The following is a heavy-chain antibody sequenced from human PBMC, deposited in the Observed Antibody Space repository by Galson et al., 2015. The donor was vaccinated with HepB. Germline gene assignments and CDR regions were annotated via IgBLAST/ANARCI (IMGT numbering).Heavy chain of an antibody. J-gene: IGHJ6*02. D-gene: IGHD1-1*01. CDR2: FSGYDGST. CDR3: ARDSRLELRLNNYFSYGMDV. CDR1: GYSFSNYG. Sequence: VSCKASGYSFSNYGLSWIRQAPGPGLEWMGWFSGYDGSTNYAQKFQGRVTMTADASTGTAYLELRNLRSDDTAVYYCARDSRLELRLNNYFSYGMDVWGQGSAVTVS. V-gene: IGHV1-18*01.